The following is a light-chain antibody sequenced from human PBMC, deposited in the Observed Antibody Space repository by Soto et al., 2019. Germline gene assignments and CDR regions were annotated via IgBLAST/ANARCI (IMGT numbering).Light chain of an antibody. V-gene: IGLV2-11*01. CDR3: CSYAGTYSSHVV. CDR2: DVN. J-gene: IGLJ2*01. CDR1: SSDVGGYNY. Sequence: QSALTQPRSVSGSPGQSVTISCVGTSSDVGGYNYVSWYQQHPGKAPKLMIYDVNKRPSGVPDRLSGSKSGNTASLTISGLQAEDEADYYCCSYAGTYSSHVVFGGGTKLTVL.